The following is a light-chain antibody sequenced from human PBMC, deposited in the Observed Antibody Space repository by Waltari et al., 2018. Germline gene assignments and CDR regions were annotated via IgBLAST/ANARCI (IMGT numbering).Light chain of an antibody. V-gene: IGLV2-14*03. J-gene: IGLJ3*02. CDR3: NSYTDTTWV. Sequence: QSVLTQPASVSGSPGQTITISCTGTSSAGGDYYYASWYQQHPGTAPKVLIYDVSKRPSGVSNRFSGSKSGNTAFLTISGLQPEDEADYYCNSYTDTTWVFGGGTKLTVL. CDR1: SSAGGDYYY. CDR2: DVS.